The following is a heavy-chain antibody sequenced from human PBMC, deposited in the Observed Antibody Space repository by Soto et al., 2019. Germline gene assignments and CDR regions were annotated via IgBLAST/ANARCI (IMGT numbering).Heavy chain of an antibody. J-gene: IGHJ5*02. D-gene: IGHD2-21*02. CDR1: GYTFTSYY. CDR3: ARENPHIVVVTAKRGWFDP. Sequence: QVQLVQSGAEVKKPGASVKVSCKASGYTFTSYYIHWVRQAPGQGLEWMGIINPSGGSTTYAQNFQGRVPMTRDTSTSTVYMELSSLRSEDTAVYYCARENPHIVVVTAKRGWFDPWGQGTLVTVSS. CDR2: INPSGGST. V-gene: IGHV1-46*01.